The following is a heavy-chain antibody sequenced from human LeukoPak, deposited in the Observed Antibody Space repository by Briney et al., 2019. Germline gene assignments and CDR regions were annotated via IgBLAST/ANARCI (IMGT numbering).Heavy chain of an antibody. CDR3: AREGGTYGSGSYPLDP. D-gene: IGHD3-10*01. Sequence: GGSLRLSCAVSGFSFSNYAMSWVRQFPGKGLEWVSGISGTGGNTYYADSVKGRFTISRDNSKNTLYLQMNSLRAEDTAVYYCAREGGTYGSGSYPLDPWGQGTLVTVSS. CDR1: GFSFSNYA. V-gene: IGHV3-23*01. CDR2: ISGTGGNT. J-gene: IGHJ5*02.